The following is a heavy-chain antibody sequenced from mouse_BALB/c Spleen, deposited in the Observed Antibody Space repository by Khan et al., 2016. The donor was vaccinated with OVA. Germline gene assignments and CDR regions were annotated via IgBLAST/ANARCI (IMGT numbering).Heavy chain of an antibody. J-gene: IGHJ2*01. Sequence: QVQLQQPGGELVRPGTSVKMSCKAAGYTFTNYWIGWVKQRPGHGLEWIGDIYPGGGYTNYHEKFKGKATLTADTSSSTAYLQLSSLTSEDSAICYCAGRGADQATWEWFDYWGQGTTLTVSS. CDR3: AGRGADQATWEWFDY. CDR2: IYPGGGYT. V-gene: IGHV1-63*02. CDR1: GYTFTNYW. D-gene: IGHD3-2*02.